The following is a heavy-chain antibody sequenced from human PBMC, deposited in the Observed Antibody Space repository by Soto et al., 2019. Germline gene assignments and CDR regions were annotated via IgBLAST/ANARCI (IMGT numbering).Heavy chain of an antibody. CDR1: GGSISSGGYY. Sequence: PPETLSLTCTVSGGSISSGGYYWSWIRQHPGKGLEWIGYIYYSGSTYYNPSLKSRVTISVDTSKNQFSLKLSSVTAADTAVYYCARNTAPWDPATDYWGQGTLVTVSS. D-gene: IGHD5-18*01. J-gene: IGHJ4*02. CDR2: IYYSGST. CDR3: ARNTAPWDPATDY. V-gene: IGHV4-31*03.